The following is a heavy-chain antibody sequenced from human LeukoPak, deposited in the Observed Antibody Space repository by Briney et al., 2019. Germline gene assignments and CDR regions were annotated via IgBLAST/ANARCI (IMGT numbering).Heavy chain of an antibody. Sequence: SETLSLTCTVSGGSISSSSYYWGWIRQPPGKGLEWIGSIYYSGSTYYNPSLKSRVTISVDTSKNQFSLKLSSVTAADTAVYYCARHLYDSSDSGGSHNWFDPWGQGTLVTVSS. D-gene: IGHD3-22*01. CDR1: GGSISSSSYY. CDR2: IYYSGST. CDR3: ARHLYDSSDSGGSHNWFDP. J-gene: IGHJ5*02. V-gene: IGHV4-39*01.